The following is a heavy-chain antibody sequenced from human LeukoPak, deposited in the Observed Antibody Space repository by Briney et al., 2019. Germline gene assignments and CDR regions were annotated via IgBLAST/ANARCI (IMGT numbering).Heavy chain of an antibody. D-gene: IGHD2-21*01. V-gene: IGHV3-23*01. CDR3: ANMWTYYYYGMDV. J-gene: IGHJ6*02. Sequence: GGSLRLSCAASGFTFSSYAMSWVRQAPGKGLEWGSTINNSGGSTYYADSVKGRFTISRDNSKNTLYLQMNSLRAEDTAVYYCANMWTYYYYGMDVWGQGTTVTVSS. CDR2: INNSGGST. CDR1: GFTFSSYA.